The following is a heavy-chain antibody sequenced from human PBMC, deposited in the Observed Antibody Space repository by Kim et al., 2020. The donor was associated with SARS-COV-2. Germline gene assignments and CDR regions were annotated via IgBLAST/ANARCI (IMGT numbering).Heavy chain of an antibody. CDR2: IYPGDSDT. V-gene: IGHV5-51*01. D-gene: IGHD5-12*01. CDR1: GYIFTNYW. J-gene: IGHJ4*02. Sequence: GESLKISCKASGYIFTNYWIGWVRQMPGKGLEWMGIIYPGDSDTKYSPSFQGQVTISADKSISTAYLHWSSLKASDTAVYYCARSGYNTQLASDFWVQGT. CDR3: ARSGYNTQLASDF.